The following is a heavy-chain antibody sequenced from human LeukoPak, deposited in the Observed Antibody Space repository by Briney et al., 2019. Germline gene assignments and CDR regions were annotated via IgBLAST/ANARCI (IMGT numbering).Heavy chain of an antibody. CDR1: GFTFSSYS. Sequence: GGSLRLSCAASGFTFSSYSMNWVRQAPGKGLEWVSYISSSSSTIYYADSVKGRFTISRDNSKNTLYLQMNSLRAEDTAVYYCTPELGAADDSDIWGQGTMVTVSS. D-gene: IGHD1-26*01. CDR2: ISSSSSTI. CDR3: TPELGAADDSDI. V-gene: IGHV3-48*01. J-gene: IGHJ3*02.